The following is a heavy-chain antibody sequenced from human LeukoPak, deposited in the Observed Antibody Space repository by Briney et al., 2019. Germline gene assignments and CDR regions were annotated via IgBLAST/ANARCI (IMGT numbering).Heavy chain of an antibody. V-gene: IGHV4-39*07. CDR1: GGSISSSSYY. D-gene: IGHD3-22*01. CDR3: ARDSSGFYYARMLNY. J-gene: IGHJ4*02. CDR2: ISYSGNT. Sequence: SETLSLTCTVSGGSISSSSYYWGWIRQPPGKGLEWIGCISYSGNTYYNPSLKSRVTISVDTSKKQFSLKLTSVTAADTAFYYCARDSSGFYYARMLNYWGQGTLVTVSS.